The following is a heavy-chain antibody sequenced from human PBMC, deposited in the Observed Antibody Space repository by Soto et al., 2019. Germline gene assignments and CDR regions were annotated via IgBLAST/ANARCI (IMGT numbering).Heavy chain of an antibody. CDR1: GGTFSSYA. Sequence: AASVKVSCKASGGTFSSYAISWVRQAPGQGLEWMGGIIPIFGTANYAQKFQGRVTITADESTSTAYMELSSLRSEDTAVYYCARSARPPYYYYGMDVWGQGTTVTVSS. CDR2: IIPIFGTA. D-gene: IGHD6-6*01. J-gene: IGHJ6*02. CDR3: ARSARPPYYYYGMDV. V-gene: IGHV1-69*13.